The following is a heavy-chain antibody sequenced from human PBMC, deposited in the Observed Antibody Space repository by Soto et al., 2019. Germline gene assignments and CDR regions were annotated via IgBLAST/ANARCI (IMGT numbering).Heavy chain of an antibody. D-gene: IGHD3-16*02. J-gene: IGHJ3*02. CDR2: ISGSGGST. CDR1: GFTFSSYA. CDR3: AKFGQMRLHYDYVWGSYRQGSFDI. V-gene: IGHV3-23*01. Sequence: GGSLRLSCAASGFTFSSYAMSWVRQAPGKGLEWVSAISGSGGSTYYADSVKGRFTISRDNSKNTLYLQMNSLRAEDTAVYYCAKFGQMRLHYDYVWGSYRQGSFDIWGPATMVTVSS.